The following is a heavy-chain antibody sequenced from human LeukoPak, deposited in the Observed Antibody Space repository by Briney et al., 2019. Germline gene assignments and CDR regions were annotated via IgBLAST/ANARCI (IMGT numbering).Heavy chain of an antibody. CDR3: ARRQLKASYGMDV. CDR1: GGSISSYY. D-gene: IGHD5-24*01. CDR2: IYYSGRT. V-gene: IGHV4-59*12. J-gene: IGHJ6*02. Sequence: PSETLSLTCTVSGGSISSYYWSWIRQPPGKGLEWIGYIYYSGRTNYNPSLKSRVTISVDTSKNQFSLKLSSVTAADTAVYYCARRQLKASYGMDVWGQGTTVTVSS.